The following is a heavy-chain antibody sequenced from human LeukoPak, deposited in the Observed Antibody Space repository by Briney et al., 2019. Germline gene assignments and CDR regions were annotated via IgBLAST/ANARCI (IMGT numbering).Heavy chain of an antibody. CDR2: IHGSLDS. V-gene: IGHV4-39*01. Sequence: PSDTLSLTCTVSGGSISSRSYYWVWIRQPPGEELEWIGNIHGSLDSYYNPSLRSRVTMSVDTSENHFSLQLTSVTAADTAVYYCARRPTYGGRGVEYFDSWGQGTLVTVSS. CDR1: GGSISSRSYY. CDR3: ARRPTYGGRGVEYFDS. D-gene: IGHD4-23*01. J-gene: IGHJ4*02.